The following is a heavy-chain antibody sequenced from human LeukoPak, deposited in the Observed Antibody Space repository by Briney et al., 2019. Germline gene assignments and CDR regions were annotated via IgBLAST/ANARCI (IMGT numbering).Heavy chain of an antibody. J-gene: IGHJ4*02. V-gene: IGHV3-48*01. CDR2: ISSSSSTI. CDR3: AKLVVVVPAAGPYYFDY. Sequence: PGGSLRLSCAASGFTFSSYSMNWVRQAPGKGLEWVSYISSSSSTIYYADSVKGRFTISRDNAKNSLYLQMNSLRAEDTAVYYCAKLVVVVPAAGPYYFDYWGQGTLVTVSS. D-gene: IGHD2-2*01. CDR1: GFTFSSYS.